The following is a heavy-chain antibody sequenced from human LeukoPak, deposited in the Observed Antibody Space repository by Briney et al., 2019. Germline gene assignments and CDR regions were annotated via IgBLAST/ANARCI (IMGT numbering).Heavy chain of an antibody. V-gene: IGHV3-7*03. J-gene: IGHJ4*02. CDR2: INQDGSEK. Sequence: GGSLRLSCAASGLNFRSSWMSWIRQAPGKGLERVANINQDGSEKYYVDSVKGRFTISRDNAKNSLYLQMNSLRVEDTAVYYCARAFYSYFDYWDQGTLVGVST. CDR3: ARAFYSYFDY. CDR1: GLNFRSSW. D-gene: IGHD2/OR15-2a*01.